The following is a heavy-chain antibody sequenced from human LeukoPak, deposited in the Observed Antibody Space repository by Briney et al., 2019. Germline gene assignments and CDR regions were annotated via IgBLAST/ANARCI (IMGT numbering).Heavy chain of an antibody. Sequence: PSETLSLTCTVSGGSISSYYWSWIRQPAGKGLEWIGRIYTSGSTNYNPSLKSRVTMSVDTSKNQFSLKLSSVTAADTTVYYCARDIVVVTAPFYYYYYYMDVWGKGTTVTVSS. D-gene: IGHD2-21*02. CDR3: ARDIVVVTAPFYYYYYYMDV. V-gene: IGHV4-4*07. CDR1: GGSISSYY. CDR2: IYTSGST. J-gene: IGHJ6*03.